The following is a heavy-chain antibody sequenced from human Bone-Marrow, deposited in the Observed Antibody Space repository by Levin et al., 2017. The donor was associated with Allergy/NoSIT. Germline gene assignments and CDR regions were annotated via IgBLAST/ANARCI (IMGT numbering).Heavy chain of an antibody. J-gene: IGHJ5*02. Sequence: TSETLSLTCTVSGGSVSTSPNYWVWIRQPPGEGLTWIASVYYNGYTYHNPSLKSRVSMSVDTSKNQFSLHLTSVTAADTAVYYYARDPGGGDWFDPWGQGTLVIVSS. D-gene: IGHD2-15*01. CDR1: GGSVSTSPNY. V-gene: IGHV4-39*07. CDR3: ARDPGGGDWFDP. CDR2: VYYNGYT.